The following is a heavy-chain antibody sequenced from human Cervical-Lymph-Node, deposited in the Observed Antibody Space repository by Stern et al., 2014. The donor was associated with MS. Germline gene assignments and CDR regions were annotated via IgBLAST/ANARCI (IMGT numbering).Heavy chain of an antibody. CDR2: ISYDGSDE. Sequence: QVQLVESGVGVVQPGRSLRLSCAASRFTFSSYGMNWVRQAPGKGLEWVAVISYDGSDEYYADSVQGRFTISRDDSQNTLYLQMNSLRPEDTAVYYCAKPRGRTTSYYCFGMDVWGQGTTVTVSS. CDR3: AKPRGRTTSYYCFGMDV. D-gene: IGHD3-16*01. V-gene: IGHV3-30*18. J-gene: IGHJ6*02. CDR1: RFTFSSYG.